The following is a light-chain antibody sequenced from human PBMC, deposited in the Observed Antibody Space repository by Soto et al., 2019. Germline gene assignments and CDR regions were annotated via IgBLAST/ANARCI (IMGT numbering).Light chain of an antibody. CDR1: QSVSSN. V-gene: IGKV3-15*01. J-gene: IGKJ1*01. CDR3: QQYNNWPPWT. CDR2: GAS. Sequence: EIVMTQSPATLSVSPGERATLSCRASQSVSSNLAWYQQKPGQAPRLLIYGASTMATGIPARFSGSGSGTEFTLTISSLQYEDVAVYYCQQYNNWPPWTFGQGTKLEIK.